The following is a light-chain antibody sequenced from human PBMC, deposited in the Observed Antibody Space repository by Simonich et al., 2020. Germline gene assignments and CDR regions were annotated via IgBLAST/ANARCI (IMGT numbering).Light chain of an antibody. CDR3: QQYNNWPPVT. V-gene: IGKV3-15*01. CDR2: GAS. CDR1: QSVSSN. Sequence: EIVMTQSPATLSVSPGDRATLSCRASQSVSSNLAWYPQKPGQAPRLLIYGASTRATGIPARLSGSGSGTEFTLTISSMQSEDFAVYYCQQYNNWPPVTFGQGTKLEIK. J-gene: IGKJ2*01.